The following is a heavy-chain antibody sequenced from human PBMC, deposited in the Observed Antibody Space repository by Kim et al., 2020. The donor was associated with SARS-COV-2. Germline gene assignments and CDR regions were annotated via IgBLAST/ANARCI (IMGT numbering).Heavy chain of an antibody. Sequence: SGYINYTPSLKSRLSISLDTSKNQFSLKLSSVTAADTAVYFCARGRGAADPWGQGTLVTVSS. CDR2: SGYI. D-gene: IGHD3-16*01. V-gene: IGHV4-34*01. CDR3: ARGRGAADP. J-gene: IGHJ5*02.